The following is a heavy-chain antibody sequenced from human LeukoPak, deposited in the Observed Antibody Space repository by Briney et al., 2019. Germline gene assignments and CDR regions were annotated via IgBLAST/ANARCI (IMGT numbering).Heavy chain of an antibody. Sequence: GGSLRLSCAASGFTFSTYWMSWVRQAPGKGLEWVANIKQDGSEKYYVDSVKGRFTISRDNAKNSLYLQMNSLRAEDTAVYYCARGYFSDAFDIWGQGTMVTVSS. CDR3: ARGYFSDAFDI. CDR1: GFTFSTYW. J-gene: IGHJ3*02. V-gene: IGHV3-7*01. D-gene: IGHD2-21*01. CDR2: IKQDGSEK.